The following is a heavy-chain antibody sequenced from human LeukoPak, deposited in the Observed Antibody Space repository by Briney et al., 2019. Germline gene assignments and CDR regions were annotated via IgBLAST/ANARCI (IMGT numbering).Heavy chain of an antibody. CDR2: IYYSGST. CDR3: AGGTLGYCSGGSCEDI. Sequence: SETLSLTCTVSGGSISSYYWSWIRQPPGKGLEWIGYIYYSGSTNYNPSLKSRVTISVDTSKNQFSLKLSSVTAADTAVYYCAGGTLGYCSGGSCEDIWGQGTMVTVSS. J-gene: IGHJ3*02. D-gene: IGHD2-15*01. V-gene: IGHV4-59*01. CDR1: GGSISSYY.